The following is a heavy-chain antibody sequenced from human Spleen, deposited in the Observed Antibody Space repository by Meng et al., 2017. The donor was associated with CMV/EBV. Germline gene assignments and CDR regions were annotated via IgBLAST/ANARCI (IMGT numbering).Heavy chain of an antibody. CDR3: ARGSGSYPGGRFHY. J-gene: IGHJ4*02. D-gene: IGHD1-26*01. CDR2: INPNSGVT. Sequence: SGYTLTGYSMHWVRQAPGQGLEWMGWINPNSGVTSYAQKFQGRVTMTRDTSIKTAYMELSRLRSDDTAVYYCARGSGSYPGGRFHYWGQGSLVTVSS. CDR1: GYTLTGYS. V-gene: IGHV1-2*02.